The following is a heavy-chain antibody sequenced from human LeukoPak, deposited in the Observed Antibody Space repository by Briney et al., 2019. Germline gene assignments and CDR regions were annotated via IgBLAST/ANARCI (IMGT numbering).Heavy chain of an antibody. CDR2: ISYDGSNT. J-gene: IGHJ4*02. CDR1: GFPFSRYG. D-gene: IGHD5-18*01. Sequence: PGRSLRLSCAASGFPFSRYGMHWVRQAPGKGLEWVAVISYDGSNTYYADSVMGRFTISRDNSKNTLSLQMNSLRAEDTAVYYCAKSEAQLWLGYYFDYWGQGTLVTVSS. CDR3: AKSEAQLWLGYYFDY. V-gene: IGHV3-30*18.